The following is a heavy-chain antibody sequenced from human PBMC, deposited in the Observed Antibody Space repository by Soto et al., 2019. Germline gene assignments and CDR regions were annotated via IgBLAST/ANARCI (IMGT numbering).Heavy chain of an antibody. J-gene: IGHJ4*02. CDR1: GYTFTYYH. CDR3: ATVVGAVPY. V-gene: IGHV1-18*04. Sequence: ASVKVSCKASGYTFTYYHVHWVRQAPGQGLEWMGWLSPYNGDTNYAQNFQGRVTVTTDTSTDTAYMELRSLRSDDTAVYYCATVVGAVPYWGQGTPVTVSS. D-gene: IGHD1-26*01. CDR2: LSPYNGDT.